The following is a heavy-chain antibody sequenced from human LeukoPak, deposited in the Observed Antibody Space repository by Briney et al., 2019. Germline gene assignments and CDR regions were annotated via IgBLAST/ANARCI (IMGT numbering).Heavy chain of an antibody. Sequence: SETLSLTCTVSGGSISSYYWSWIRQPAGKGLEWIGRIYTSGSTNYNPSLKSRVTMSVDTSKNQFSLKLSSVTAADTAVYYCAREKEGTTYPYYYYYMDVWGKGTTVTVSS. CDR3: AREKEGTTYPYYYYYMDV. CDR1: GGSISSYY. J-gene: IGHJ6*03. CDR2: IYTSGST. V-gene: IGHV4-4*07. D-gene: IGHD2/OR15-2a*01.